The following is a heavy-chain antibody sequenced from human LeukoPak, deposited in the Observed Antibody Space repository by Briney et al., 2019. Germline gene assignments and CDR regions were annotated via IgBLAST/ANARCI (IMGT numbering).Heavy chain of an antibody. J-gene: IGHJ5*02. CDR1: GGSISSYY. D-gene: IGHD3-10*01. CDR3: ARGLGVITIAANNWFDP. CDR2: IYYSGST. V-gene: IGHV4-59*12. Sequence: SETLSLTCTVSGGSISSYYWSWIRQPPGKGLEWIGYIYYSGSTNYNPSLKSRVTISVDTSKNQFSLKLSSVTAADTAVYYCARGLGVITIAANNWFDPWGQGTLVTVSS.